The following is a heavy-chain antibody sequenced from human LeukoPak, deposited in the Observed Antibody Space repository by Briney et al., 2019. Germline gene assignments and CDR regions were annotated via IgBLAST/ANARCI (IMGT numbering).Heavy chain of an antibody. CDR2: IYPGDSDT. V-gene: IGHV5-51*01. CDR1: GYSFTSYW. D-gene: IGHD6-19*01. Sequence: GESLKISCKGSGYSFTSYWIGWVRQIPGKGLEWMGIIYPGDSDTRYSPSFQGQVTISADKSISTAYLQWSSLKASDTAMYYCARQKYSSGWYTLRYGMDVWGQGTTVTVSS. CDR3: ARQKYSSGWYTLRYGMDV. J-gene: IGHJ6*02.